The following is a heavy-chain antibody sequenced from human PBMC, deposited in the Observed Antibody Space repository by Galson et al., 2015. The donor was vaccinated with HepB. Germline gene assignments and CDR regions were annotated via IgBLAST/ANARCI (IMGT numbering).Heavy chain of an antibody. J-gene: IGHJ4*02. D-gene: IGHD3-10*01. V-gene: IGHV6-1*01. Sequence: CAISGDRVSSNSAAWNWIRQSPSRGLEWLGRTYYRSKWYNDYAVSEKSRITINTDTSKNQFSLQLNSVTPEDTAVYYCARDLGGRDQGGFDYWGQGTLVTVSS. CDR2: TYYRSKWYN. CDR1: GDRVSSNSAA. CDR3: ARDLGGRDQGGFDY.